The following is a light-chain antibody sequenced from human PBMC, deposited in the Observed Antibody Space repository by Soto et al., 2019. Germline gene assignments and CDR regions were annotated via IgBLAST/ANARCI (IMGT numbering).Light chain of an antibody. J-gene: IGLJ2*01. V-gene: IGLV2-14*03. CDR1: SSDVGTYNF. CDR2: DVS. Sequence: QSALTQPASVSGYPGQSITISCTGTSSDVGTYNFDAWYQHHPGKAPKLMIYDVSNRPPGVSDRFSGSKSGNTASLTISGLQAEDEADYYCSSYTYTSNVVFGGGTKLTV. CDR3: SSYTYTSNVV.